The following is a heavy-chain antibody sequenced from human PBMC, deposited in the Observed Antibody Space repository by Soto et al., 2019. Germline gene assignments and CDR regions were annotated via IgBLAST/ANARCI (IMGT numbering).Heavy chain of an antibody. J-gene: IGHJ6*02. CDR1: GGTFSTSA. CDR2: IMPIFRTA. V-gene: IGHV1-69*12. D-gene: IGHD3-3*02. Sequence: QAQVVQSGAEVKKPGSSVKVSCKTSGGTFSTSAISWVRQAPGPGLEWMGGIMPIFRTADYAQTVQGRVTSTADESASTAYLELRGVSSYDTGVYDCARDKDRAQLGGNYYYSMDVWGQWTAVTVTS. CDR3: ARDKDRAQLGGNYYYSMDV.